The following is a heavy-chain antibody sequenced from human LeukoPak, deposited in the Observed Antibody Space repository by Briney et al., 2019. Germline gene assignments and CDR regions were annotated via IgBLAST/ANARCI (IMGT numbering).Heavy chain of an antibody. CDR2: ISPNSGGT. J-gene: IGHJ6*02. Sequence: ASVKVSCKASGYTFTGYYMHWVRQAPGQGLEWMGWISPNSGGTNYAQKFQGRVTMTRDTSISTAYMELSRLRSDDTAMYYCASPTIFGVVYDYYYGMDVWGQGTTVTVPS. D-gene: IGHD3-3*01. CDR1: GYTFTGYY. CDR3: ASPTIFGVVYDYYYGMDV. V-gene: IGHV1-2*02.